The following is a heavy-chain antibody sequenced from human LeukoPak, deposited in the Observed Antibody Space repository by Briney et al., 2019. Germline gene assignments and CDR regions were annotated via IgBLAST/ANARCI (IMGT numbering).Heavy chain of an antibody. D-gene: IGHD6-19*01. CDR1: GYSFTSYW. J-gene: IGHJ4*02. Sequence: LGESLKISCKGSGYSFTSYWLGWVRQMPGKGLEWMGIIYPGDSDTRYSPSFQGQVTISADKSISTAYLQWSSLKASDTAMYYCARHAPQGYSSGWYVDYFDYWGQGTLVTVSS. CDR3: ARHAPQGYSSGWYVDYFDY. V-gene: IGHV5-51*01. CDR2: IYPGDSDT.